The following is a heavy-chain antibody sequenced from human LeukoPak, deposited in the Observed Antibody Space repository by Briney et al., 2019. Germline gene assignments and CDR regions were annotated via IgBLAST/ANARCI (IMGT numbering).Heavy chain of an antibody. Sequence: PGGSLRLSCAASGFIFTSFAMHWVRQAPRKGLEYVSAISSSGSNIFYADSVKGRFTISRDNSKSTLYLQMSGLRTDDTAVYYCVRDLRGVEPPPPHQKYWGQGTLVTVSS. CDR2: ISSSGSNI. V-gene: IGHV3-64D*06. CDR1: GFIFTSFA. D-gene: IGHD1-14*01. J-gene: IGHJ4*02. CDR3: VRDLRGVEPPPPHQKY.